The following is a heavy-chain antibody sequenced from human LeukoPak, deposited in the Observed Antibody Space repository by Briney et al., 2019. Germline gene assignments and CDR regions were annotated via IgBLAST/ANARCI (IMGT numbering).Heavy chain of an antibody. V-gene: IGHV4-61*02. CDR3: ARGDERPSYLGVDV. J-gene: IGHJ6*04. Sequence: PSETLSLTCTVSGGSISSGSYYWSWIRQPAGKGLEWIGRIYTSGSTNYNPSLKSRVTISVDTSKNQFSLKLSSVTAADTAVYYCARGDERPSYLGVDVWGKGTTVTISS. CDR2: IYTSGST. D-gene: IGHD1-1*01. CDR1: GGSISSGSYY.